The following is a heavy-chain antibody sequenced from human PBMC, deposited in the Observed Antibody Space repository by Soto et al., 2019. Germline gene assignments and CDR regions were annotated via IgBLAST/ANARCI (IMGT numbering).Heavy chain of an antibody. V-gene: IGHV1-18*01. CDR3: ARVKMVWGVGTSPQSYGMDV. CDR2: ISAYNGNT. D-gene: IGHD3-10*01. Sequence: QVQLVQSGAEVKKPGASVKVSCKASGYTFTSYGISWVRQAPGQGLEWMGWISAYNGNTNYAQKLQGRVTMTTDTSPSTAYMELRRLRSDDTAVYYCARVKMVWGVGTSPQSYGMDVWGQGTTVTVSS. CDR1: GYTFTSYG. J-gene: IGHJ6*02.